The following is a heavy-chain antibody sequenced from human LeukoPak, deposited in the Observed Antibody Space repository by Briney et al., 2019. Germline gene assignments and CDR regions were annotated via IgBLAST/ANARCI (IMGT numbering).Heavy chain of an antibody. CDR2: IYYTGGT. Sequence: PSETLSLTCTVSGGSISSGGYYWSWIRQPPEKGLEWIGSIYYTGGTYYSPSLKSRVTTSVDTSKNQFSLKLSSVTAADTAVYYCARHGGTRVTLVEVYYFDYWGQGTLVTVSS. CDR3: ARHGGTRVTLVEVYYFDY. D-gene: IGHD4-11*01. J-gene: IGHJ4*02. CDR1: GGSISSGGYY. V-gene: IGHV4-39*01.